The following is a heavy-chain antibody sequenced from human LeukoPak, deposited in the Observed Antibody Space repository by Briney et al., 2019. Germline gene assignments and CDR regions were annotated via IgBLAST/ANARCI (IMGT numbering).Heavy chain of an antibody. J-gene: IGHJ4*02. CDR3: AKDLYSSGWYYFDY. CDR1: GFTFDDYA. CDR2: ISWNSGSI. D-gene: IGHD6-19*01. Sequence: GGSLRLSCAASGFTFDDYAMHWVRQAPGKGLEWVSGISWNSGSIAYADSVKGRFTISRDNAKNSLYLQMNSLRAEDTALYYCAKDLYSSGWYYFDYWGQGTLVTVSS. V-gene: IGHV3-9*01.